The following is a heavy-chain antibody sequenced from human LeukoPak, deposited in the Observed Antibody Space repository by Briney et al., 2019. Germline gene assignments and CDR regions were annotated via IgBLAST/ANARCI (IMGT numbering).Heavy chain of an antibody. J-gene: IGHJ4*02. CDR3: ARDRSVLTGPPDY. V-gene: IGHV3-21*01. CDR1: GFTFSSYS. CDR2: ISSSSSYI. D-gene: IGHD3-9*01. Sequence: GGSLRLSCAASGFTFSSYSMNWVRQAPGKGLEWVSSISSSSSYIYYADSVKGRFTISRDNAKNSLYLQMNSLRAEDTAVCYCARDRSVLTGPPDYWGQGTLVTVSS.